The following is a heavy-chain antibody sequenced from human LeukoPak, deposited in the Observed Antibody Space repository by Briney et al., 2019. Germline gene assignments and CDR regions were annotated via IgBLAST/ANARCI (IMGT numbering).Heavy chain of an antibody. Sequence: PGGSLRLSCAASGFTFSTYWMHWVRQAPGKGLVWVSRIKSDGSTNYADSVKGRFTISRDNAENTGSLQMNSLRPEDTGVYYCARAPSEIGGYYPEYFRHWGQGTLVTVSS. D-gene: IGHD3-22*01. J-gene: IGHJ1*01. CDR3: ARAPSEIGGYYPEYFRH. V-gene: IGHV3-74*01. CDR1: GFTFSTYW. CDR2: IKSDGST.